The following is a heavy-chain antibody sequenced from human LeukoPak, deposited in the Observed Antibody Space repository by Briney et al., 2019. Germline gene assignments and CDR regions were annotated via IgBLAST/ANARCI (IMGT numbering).Heavy chain of an antibody. CDR1: GFTFSSYG. CDR3: AKASIVVAATRAYDY. J-gene: IGHJ4*02. Sequence: GGSLRLSCAASGFTFSSYGMHWVRRAPGKGLEWVAFIRYDGSNKYYADSVKGRFTISRDNSKNTLYLQMNSLRAEDTAVYYCAKASIVVAATRAYDYWGQGTLVTVSS. D-gene: IGHD2-15*01. CDR2: IRYDGSNK. V-gene: IGHV3-30*02.